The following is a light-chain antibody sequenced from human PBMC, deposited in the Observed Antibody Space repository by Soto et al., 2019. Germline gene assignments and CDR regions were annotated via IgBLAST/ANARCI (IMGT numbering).Light chain of an antibody. J-gene: IGKJ1*01. Sequence: DIQMTQSPSTLSASVGDRVTITCRASQSISSWLAWYQQKPGKAPKLLIYKASSLESGVPSRFSGSGSGTEFTLTISTLQPDDFATYYCQQFNNYPWTFGHGTRVEIE. CDR2: KAS. V-gene: IGKV1-5*03. CDR3: QQFNNYPWT. CDR1: QSISSW.